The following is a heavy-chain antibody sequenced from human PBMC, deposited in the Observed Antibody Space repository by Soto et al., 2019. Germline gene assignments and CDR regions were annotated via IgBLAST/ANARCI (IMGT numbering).Heavy chain of an antibody. D-gene: IGHD2-2*01. CDR2: ILYDGSNK. Sequence: QVQLVESGGGVVQAGRSLRLSCAASGFTFSNYGMHWVRQTPGKGLEWVALILYDGSNKYYADYVKGRFTISRDNSKNTLYLQVSSLRAEDTAVYYCAKSRDAYNFYFYYGMDVWGQGTTVTVSS. CDR1: GFTFSNYG. J-gene: IGHJ6*02. CDR3: AKSRDAYNFYFYYGMDV. V-gene: IGHV3-30*18.